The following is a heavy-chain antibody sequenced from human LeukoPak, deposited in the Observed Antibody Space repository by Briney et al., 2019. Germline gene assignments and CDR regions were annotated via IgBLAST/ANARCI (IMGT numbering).Heavy chain of an antibody. CDR2: ISSSGSTI. D-gene: IGHD2-15*01. CDR3: AGYCSGGSCFAEYFQH. V-gene: IGHV3-11*01. Sequence: GGSLRLSCAASGFTFSDYYMSWIRQAPGKGLEWVSYISSSGSTIYYADSVKGRFTISRDNAKNSLYLQMNSLRAEDTAVYYCAGYCSGGSCFAEYFQHWGQGTLVTVSP. J-gene: IGHJ1*01. CDR1: GFTFSDYY.